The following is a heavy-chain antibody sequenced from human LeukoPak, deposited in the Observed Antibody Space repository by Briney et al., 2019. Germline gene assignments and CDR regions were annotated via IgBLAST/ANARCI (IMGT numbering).Heavy chain of an antibody. D-gene: IGHD1-20*01. CDR1: GGSISSGDYY. CDR3: ASLTGDYYYYGMDV. Sequence: SETLSLTCTVSGGSISSGDYYWSWIRQPPGKGLEWIGYIYYSGSTYYNPSLKSRVTISVDTSKNQFSLMLSSVTAADTAVYYCASLTGDYYYYGMDVWGQGTTATVSS. V-gene: IGHV4-30-4*01. CDR2: IYYSGST. J-gene: IGHJ6*02.